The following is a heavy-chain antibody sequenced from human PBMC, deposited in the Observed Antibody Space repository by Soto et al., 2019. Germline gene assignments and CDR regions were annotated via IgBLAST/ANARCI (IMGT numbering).Heavy chain of an antibody. CDR2: IVPIYRTA. CDR1: GGTFSSYR. CDR3: ARDSGAKLSSS. V-gene: IGHV1-69*13. D-gene: IGHD6-13*01. J-gene: IGHJ4*02. Sequence: SVKVSCKASGGTFSSYRFNWVRQARGQGLEWLGGIVPIYRTADYAQKFQGRVTITADESTRTVYLELSSLKSQGTALYYCARDSGAKLSSSWGQGTLVTVSS.